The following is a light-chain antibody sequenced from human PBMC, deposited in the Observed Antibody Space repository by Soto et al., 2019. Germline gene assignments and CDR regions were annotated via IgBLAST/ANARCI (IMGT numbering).Light chain of an antibody. CDR1: QSIGSN. V-gene: IGKV3-15*01. Sequence: ELLMTQSQGTLSVSPGERVTVSCRASQSIGSNLAWYQQKPGKAPRLLIYGASTRVIGVPDRFRVGRSGTEFTLTISRLQSEDIAVYVCQQYNDWPPYTFGQGNTLAIK. CDR2: GAS. J-gene: IGKJ2*01. CDR3: QQYNDWPPYT.